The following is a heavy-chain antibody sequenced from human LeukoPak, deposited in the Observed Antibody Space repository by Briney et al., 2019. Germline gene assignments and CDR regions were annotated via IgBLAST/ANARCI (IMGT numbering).Heavy chain of an antibody. J-gene: IGHJ6*02. V-gene: IGHV3-30-3*01. Sequence: GSLRLSCAASGFTFSSYAIHWVRQAPGKGLEWVAVISYDGSDKYYADSVKGRFTISRDSSKNTLYLQMNSLRAEDTAVYYCARTDSSGYPYYYYGMDVWGQGTTVTVSS. D-gene: IGHD3-22*01. CDR1: GFTFSSYA. CDR3: ARTDSSGYPYYYYGMDV. CDR2: ISYDGSDK.